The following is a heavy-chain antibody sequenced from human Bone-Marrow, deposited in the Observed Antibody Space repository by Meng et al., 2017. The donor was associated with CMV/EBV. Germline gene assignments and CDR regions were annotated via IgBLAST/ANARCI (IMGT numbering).Heavy chain of an antibody. V-gene: IGHV4-34*01. D-gene: IGHD1-26*01. Sequence: SQTLSLTCAVYGGSFSGYYWSWIRQPPGKGLEWIGEINHSGSTNYNPSLKSRVTISVDTSKNQFSLKLSSVTAADTAVYYCARGRGWELDFWGQGTRVTGYS. CDR3: ARGRGWELDF. CDR1: GGSFSGYY. CDR2: INHSGST. J-gene: IGHJ4*02.